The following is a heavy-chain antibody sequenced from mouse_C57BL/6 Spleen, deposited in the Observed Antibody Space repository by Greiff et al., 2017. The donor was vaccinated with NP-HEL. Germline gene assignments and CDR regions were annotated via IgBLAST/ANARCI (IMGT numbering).Heavy chain of an antibody. V-gene: IGHV1-22*01. CDR3: AKGYYGSKFAY. CDR2: INPNNGGT. D-gene: IGHD1-1*01. CDR1: GYTFTDYN. Sequence: VQLQQSGPELVKPGASVKMSCKASGYTFTDYNMHWVKQSHGKSPEWVGYINPNNGGTSYNQKFKGKATLTVNKSSSTAYMELRSLTSEDSAVYYCAKGYYGSKFAYWGQGTLVTVSA. J-gene: IGHJ3*01.